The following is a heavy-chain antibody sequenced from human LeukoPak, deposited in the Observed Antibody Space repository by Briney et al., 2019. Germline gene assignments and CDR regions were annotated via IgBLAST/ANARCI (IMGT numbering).Heavy chain of an antibody. D-gene: IGHD4-23*01. Sequence: GGSLRLSCAASGFTFSSYAMSWVRQAPGKGLEWVSSISSSSSYIYYADSVKGRFTISRDNAKNSLYLHMNSLRAEDTAVYYCARDYGGSSPFDYWGQGTLVTVSS. CDR3: ARDYGGSSPFDY. CDR1: GFTFSSYA. CDR2: ISSSSSYI. J-gene: IGHJ4*02. V-gene: IGHV3-21*01.